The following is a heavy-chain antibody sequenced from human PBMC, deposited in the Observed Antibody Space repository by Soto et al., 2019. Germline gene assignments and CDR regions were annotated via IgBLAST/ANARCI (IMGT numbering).Heavy chain of an antibody. CDR3: ARRSRTYHYDSSGYFHFDY. CDR1: GYTFTSYD. J-gene: IGHJ4*02. CDR2: MNPNSGNT. V-gene: IGHV1-8*01. D-gene: IGHD3-22*01. Sequence: GASVKVSCKXSGYTFTSYDINWVRQATGQGLQWMGWMNPNSGNTGYAQKFQGRVTMTRNTSISTAYMELSSLRSEDTAVYYCARRSRTYHYDSSGYFHFDYWGQGTLVTVSS.